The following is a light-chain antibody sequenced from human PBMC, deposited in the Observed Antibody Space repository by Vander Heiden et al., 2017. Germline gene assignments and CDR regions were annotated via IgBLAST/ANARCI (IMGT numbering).Light chain of an antibody. J-gene: IGKJ4*01. V-gene: IGKV4-1*01. CDR3: QQYYDSPLT. Sequence: IVMTQSPDPLAVSLGERATINCKSSQSVLLSSNNKNYLAWYQQKPGQTPKLLIYWASTRQSGVPDRFSGSGSGTDFTLTISSLQAEDVAVYYCQQYYDSPLTFGGGTKVEIK. CDR2: WAS. CDR1: QSVLLSSNNKNY.